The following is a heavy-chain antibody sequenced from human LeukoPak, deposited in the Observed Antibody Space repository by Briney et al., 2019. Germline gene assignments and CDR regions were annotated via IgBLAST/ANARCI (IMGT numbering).Heavy chain of an antibody. CDR3: ARQAGGYSSGWYQFHFDY. CDR1: GYTFINYG. CDR2: INTYSGNT. J-gene: IGHJ4*02. V-gene: IGHV1-18*04. Sequence: ASVKVSCKASGYTFINYGISWVRQAPGQGLEWMGWINTYSGNTNYAQKLQGRVSMTTDTSTGIAYMELRSLRSDDTAVYYCARQAGGYSSGWYQFHFDYWGQGTLVTVSS. D-gene: IGHD6-19*01.